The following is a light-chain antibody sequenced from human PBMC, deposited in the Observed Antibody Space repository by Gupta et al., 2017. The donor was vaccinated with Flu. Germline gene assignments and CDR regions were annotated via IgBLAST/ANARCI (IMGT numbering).Light chain of an antibody. J-gene: IGKJ2*01. CDR2: GTF. Sequence: ERATPPCRASQSVSTSYLAWYQQKPGQAPRLLIYGTFNRATGVPDRFIGGGSGTDFTLTISRLEPEDFAVYSCQQYGSSPYTFGQGTKLEIK. CDR3: QQYGSSPYT. CDR1: QSVSTSY. V-gene: IGKV3-20*01.